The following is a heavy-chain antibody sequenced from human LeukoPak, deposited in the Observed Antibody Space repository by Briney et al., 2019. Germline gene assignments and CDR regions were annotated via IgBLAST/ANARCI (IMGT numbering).Heavy chain of an antibody. CDR1: GGAISTFY. V-gene: IGHV4-59*01. CDR3: ARYAGRDAHFDH. J-gene: IGHJ4*02. Sequence: SETLSLTCTVSGGAISTFYWSWIRQPPGKGLEWIGYIYYRGSTDYNPSLKSRVTISVDTSKNQFSLKLSSVTAADTAVYYCARYAGRDAHFDHWGQGTLVTVSS. CDR2: IYYRGST.